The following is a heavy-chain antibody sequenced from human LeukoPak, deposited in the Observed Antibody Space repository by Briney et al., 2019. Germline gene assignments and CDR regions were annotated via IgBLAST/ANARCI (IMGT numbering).Heavy chain of an antibody. Sequence: GGSLRLSCAASGFTFSSYWMHWVRQAPGKGLVWVSRINSDGSSTRYADSVKGRFTISRDNAKNTLYLQMNSLRAEDTAVYYCARDRGVHYYDSSGLDYWGQGTLVTASS. D-gene: IGHD3-22*01. CDR2: INSDGSST. CDR3: ARDRGVHYYDSSGLDY. CDR1: GFTFSSYW. J-gene: IGHJ4*02. V-gene: IGHV3-74*01.